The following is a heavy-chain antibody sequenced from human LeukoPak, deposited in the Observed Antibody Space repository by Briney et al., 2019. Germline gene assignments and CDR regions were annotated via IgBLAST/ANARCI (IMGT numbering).Heavy chain of an antibody. J-gene: IGHJ4*02. CDR3: AREGYCSGGSCYEDY. CDR1: GGTFSSYA. CDR2: IIPIFGTA. V-gene: IGHV1-69*13. Sequence: GASVKVSCKASGGTFSSYAISWVRQAPGQGLEWMGGIIPIFGTANYAQKFQGRVTITADESTSTAHMELSSLRSEDTAVYYCAREGYCSGGSCYEDYWGQGTLVTVSS. D-gene: IGHD2-15*01.